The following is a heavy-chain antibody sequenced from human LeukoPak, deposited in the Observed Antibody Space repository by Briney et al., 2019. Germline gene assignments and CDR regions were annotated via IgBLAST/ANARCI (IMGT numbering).Heavy chain of an antibody. V-gene: IGHV3-7*01. CDR2: IKEDGSEK. CDR3: ARDRIAVARKGAFDI. Sequence: GGSLRLSCAASGFTFSTYWMSWVRQAPGKGLEWVADIKEDGSEKYYVDSVKGRFTISRDNAKNSLYLQMKSLRAEDTAVYYCARDRIAVARKGAFDIWGQGTMVTVSS. D-gene: IGHD6-19*01. J-gene: IGHJ3*02. CDR1: GFTFSTYW.